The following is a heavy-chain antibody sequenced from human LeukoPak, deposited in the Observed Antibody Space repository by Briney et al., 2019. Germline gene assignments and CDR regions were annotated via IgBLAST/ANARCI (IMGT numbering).Heavy chain of an antibody. CDR1: GGSISSSSYY. J-gene: IGHJ6*03. CDR3: ARVYGEMATIMPLYYYYMDV. V-gene: IGHV4-39*07. CDR2: IYYSGST. Sequence: SETLSLTCTVSGGSISSSSYYWGWIRQPPGKGLEWIGSIYYSGSTNYNPSLKSRVTISVDTSKNQFSLKLSSVTAADTAVYYCARVYGEMATIMPLYYYYMDVWGKGTTVTVSS. D-gene: IGHD5-24*01.